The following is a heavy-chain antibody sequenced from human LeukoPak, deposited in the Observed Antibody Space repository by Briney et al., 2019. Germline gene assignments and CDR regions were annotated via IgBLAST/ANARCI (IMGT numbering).Heavy chain of an antibody. J-gene: IGHJ6*02. D-gene: IGHD2-15*01. CDR1: GGSISSYY. CDR3: ARVGCSGGSCYQHFYYYYYGMDV. V-gene: IGHV4-4*07. Sequence: SETLSLTCTVSGGSISSYYWSWIRQPAGKGLEWIGRIYTSGSTNYNPSLKGRVTMSVDTSKNQFSLKLGSVTAADTAVYYCARVGCSGGSCYQHFYYYYYGMDVWGQGTTVTVSS. CDR2: IYTSGST.